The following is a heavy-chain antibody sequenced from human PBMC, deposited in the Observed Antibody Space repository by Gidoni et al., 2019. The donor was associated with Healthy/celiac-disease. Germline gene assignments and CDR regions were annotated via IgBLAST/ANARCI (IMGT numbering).Heavy chain of an antibody. CDR1: GYSISSGYY. Sequence: QVQLQESGPGLVKPSETLSLTCAVSGYSISSGYYWGWIRQPPGKGLEWIGSIYHSGSTYYNPSLKSRVTISVDTSKNQFSLKLSSVTAADTAVYYCARIARTFPQYYDFWSGYYGSGGFDPWGQGTLVTVSS. CDR3: ARIARTFPQYYDFWSGYYGSGGFDP. V-gene: IGHV4-38-2*01. CDR2: IYHSGST. J-gene: IGHJ5*02. D-gene: IGHD3-3*01.